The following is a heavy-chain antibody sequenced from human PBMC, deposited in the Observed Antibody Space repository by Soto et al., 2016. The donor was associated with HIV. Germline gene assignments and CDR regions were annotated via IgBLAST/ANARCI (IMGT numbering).Heavy chain of an antibody. CDR3: ATSETPGEMDY. Sequence: QVQLVQSGPEVKRPGASVKVSCEVSGYTLSALSVYWVRQAPGKGLEWVGTFDPEDNEPIYAQKFQGRVTVTKDTSTETAYLDLTNLRSEDTAVYFCATSETPGEMDYWGRGSRWSPSPQ. CDR2: FDPEDNEP. V-gene: IGHV1-24*01. J-gene: IGHJ4*03. CDR1: GYTLSALS. D-gene: IGHD3-16*01.